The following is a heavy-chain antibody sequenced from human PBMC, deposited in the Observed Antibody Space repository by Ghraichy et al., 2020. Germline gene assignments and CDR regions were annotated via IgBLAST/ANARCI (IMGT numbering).Heavy chain of an antibody. J-gene: IGHJ1*01. CDR2: IWYDGSNK. CDR1: GFTFSSYG. Sequence: GGSLRLSCAASGFTFSSYGMHWVRQAPGKGLEWVAVIWYDGSNKYYADSVKGRFTISRDNSKNTLYLQMNSLRAEDTAVYYCAREPAAGPLYFQHWGQGTLVTVSS. D-gene: IGHD6-13*01. CDR3: AREPAAGPLYFQH. V-gene: IGHV3-33*08.